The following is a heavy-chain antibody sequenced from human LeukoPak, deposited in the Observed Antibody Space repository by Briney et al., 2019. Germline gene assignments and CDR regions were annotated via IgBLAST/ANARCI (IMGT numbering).Heavy chain of an antibody. J-gene: IGHJ6*02. V-gene: IGHV3-11*01. CDR1: GFTFNDYY. CDR2: ISISGGTI. D-gene: IGHD3-9*01. Sequence: GGSLRLSCVASGFTFNDYYMSWIRQAPGKGLEWMSYISISGGTIYYADSVKGRFTISRDNAQNSLYLQMNSLRAEDTAVYYCARAYYDILTGSYALEVWGQGTTVIVSS. CDR3: ARAYYDILTGSYALEV.